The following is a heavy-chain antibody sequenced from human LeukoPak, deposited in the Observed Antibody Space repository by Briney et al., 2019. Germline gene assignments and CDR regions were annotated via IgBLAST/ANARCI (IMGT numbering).Heavy chain of an antibody. D-gene: IGHD1-26*01. CDR1: GYTFTSDY. CDR3: AGSSHQRNWFDP. CDR2: VHSSGGVI. Sequence: ASVKVSCKASGYTFTSDYMNWVRQAPGQGLEWMGIVHSSGGVIKYAQEFQDRLTVTRDTSTSTIYMELSSLRSEDTAVYYCAGSSHQRNWFDPCGQGTLVIVSS. J-gene: IGHJ5*02. V-gene: IGHV1-46*01.